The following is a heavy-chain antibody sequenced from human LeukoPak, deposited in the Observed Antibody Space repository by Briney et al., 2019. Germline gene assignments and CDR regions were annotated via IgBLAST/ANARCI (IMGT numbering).Heavy chain of an antibody. J-gene: IGHJ4*02. Sequence: PGGSLRLSCEASGFTFRNYWMSWVRQAPGNGLEWLGNIKEDGSGRYYVDPVKGRFTISRDNARNSLYLQMTSLRVEDTAVYYCARDFLGYSFEYWGQGTPVTVSS. CDR2: IKEDGSGR. V-gene: IGHV3-7*04. CDR3: ARDFLGYSFEY. CDR1: GFTFRNYW. D-gene: IGHD4-11*01.